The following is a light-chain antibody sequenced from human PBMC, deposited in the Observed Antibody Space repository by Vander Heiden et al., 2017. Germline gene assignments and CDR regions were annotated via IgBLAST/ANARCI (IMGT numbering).Light chain of an antibody. CDR2: INN. Sequence: SVLTQPPSASVTPGQTVTISCSGSSSNIESNTVNWYQQHPGTAPTLLIYINNQRHSAAPDRFSVSKSGTSASLAISGLQSEDEADYYCSAWDYSLNGWVFGGGTKLTVL. CDR3: SAWDYSLNGWV. CDR1: SSNIESNT. J-gene: IGLJ3*02. V-gene: IGLV1-44*01.